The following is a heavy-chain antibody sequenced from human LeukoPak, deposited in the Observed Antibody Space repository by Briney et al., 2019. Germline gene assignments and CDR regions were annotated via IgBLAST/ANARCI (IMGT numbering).Heavy chain of an antibody. CDR1: GGTFSSYA. CDR3: ARASYSSSWHYYYYYMDV. CDR2: IFPIFGKA. Sequence: SVKVSCKASGGTFSSYAISWVRQAPGQGLEWMGGIFPIFGKANYAQKFQGRVTITTDESTSTAYMELSSLRSEDTAVYYCARASYSSSWHYYYYYMDVWGKGTTVTVSS. D-gene: IGHD6-13*01. V-gene: IGHV1-69*05. J-gene: IGHJ6*03.